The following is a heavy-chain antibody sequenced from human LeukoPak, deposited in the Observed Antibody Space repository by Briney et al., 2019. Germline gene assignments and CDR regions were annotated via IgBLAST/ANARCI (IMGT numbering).Heavy chain of an antibody. CDR2: FDPVDSET. CDR1: GYTLTELS. J-gene: IGHJ5*02. D-gene: IGHD5-12*01. Sequence: RASVKVSCKVSGYTLTELSMHWVRQAPGKGLEWMGGFDPVDSETIYAQKFQGRVTMTENTSTDTAYMELSSLRSEDTARYYCATKTPNSGYGPMWGAWGQGTLVTVSS. V-gene: IGHV1-24*01. CDR3: ATKTPNSGYGPMWGA.